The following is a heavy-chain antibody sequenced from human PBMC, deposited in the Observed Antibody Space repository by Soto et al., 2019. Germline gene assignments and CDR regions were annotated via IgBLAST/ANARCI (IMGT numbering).Heavy chain of an antibody. CDR3: AGGGVRGVITRARDYYGMDV. Sequence: GESLKISCKVSGYTFNSYWIGWVRQMPGKGLEWMGIIYPGDSDTRYSPSFQGQVTISADKSISTAYLQWSSLKASDTAMYYCAGGGVRGVITRARDYYGMDVWGQGTTVTVSS. CDR1: GYTFNSYW. J-gene: IGHJ6*01. CDR2: IYPGDSDT. V-gene: IGHV5-51*01. D-gene: IGHD3-10*01.